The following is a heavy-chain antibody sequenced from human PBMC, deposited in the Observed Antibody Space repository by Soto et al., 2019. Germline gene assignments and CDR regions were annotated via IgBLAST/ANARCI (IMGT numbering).Heavy chain of an antibody. V-gene: IGHV3-23*05. J-gene: IGHJ5*01. CDR3: AKIPSRGMIFGVGS. D-gene: IGHD3-3*01. CDR1: GFIFRNHV. CDR2: IDNSGDGS. Sequence: VGSLRLSCAASGFIFRNHVLNWVRQAPGKGLEWVSAIDNSGDGSFYADSVKGRFIISRDNSKDTVFLHMNNLRPEDTAFYYCAKIPSRGMIFGVGSWGQGTLVTVSS.